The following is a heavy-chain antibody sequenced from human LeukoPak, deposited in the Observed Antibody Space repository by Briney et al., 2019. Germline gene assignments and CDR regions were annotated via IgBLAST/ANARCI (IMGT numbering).Heavy chain of an antibody. CDR3: AREVEHSTHYYYYYGMDV. Sequence: ASVKVSCKASGYTFTGYYMHWVRQAPGQGLEWMGWINPNSGGTNYAQKFQGRVTMTRDTSISTAYMELSRLRSDDTAVYYCAREVEHSTHYYYYYGMDVWGQGTTVTVSS. J-gene: IGHJ6*02. V-gene: IGHV1-2*02. D-gene: IGHD1/OR15-1a*01. CDR1: GYTFTGYY. CDR2: INPNSGGT.